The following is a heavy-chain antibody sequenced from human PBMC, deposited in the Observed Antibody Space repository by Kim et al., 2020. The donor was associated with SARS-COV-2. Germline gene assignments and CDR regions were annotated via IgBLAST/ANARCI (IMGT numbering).Heavy chain of an antibody. Sequence: SETLSLTCTVSGGSVSSGSYYWSWIRQPPGKGLEWIGYIYYSGSTNYNPSLKSRVTISVDTSKNQFSLKLSSVTAADTAVYYCARATITMVRAIDYWGQGTLVTVSS. CDR1: GGSVSSGSYY. J-gene: IGHJ4*02. CDR3: ARATITMVRAIDY. D-gene: IGHD3-10*01. CDR2: IYYSGST. V-gene: IGHV4-61*01.